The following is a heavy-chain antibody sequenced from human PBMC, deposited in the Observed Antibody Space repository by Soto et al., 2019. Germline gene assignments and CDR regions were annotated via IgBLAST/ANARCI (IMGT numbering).Heavy chain of an antibody. Sequence: ASLQVHWKSGVDSLTIDRINFGRQAAGQGLEGMGWISTYYSTTNYAQKLQGRVKLTTDTSNTTAYMELRSLRADDTAVYYCARGDLLNGYSLAYYDLGVWGQGTTVTV. CDR1: VDSLTIDR. CDR3: ARGDLLNGYSLAYYDLGV. J-gene: IGHJ6*02. V-gene: IGHV1-18*01. D-gene: IGHD3-9*01. CDR2: ISTYYSTT.